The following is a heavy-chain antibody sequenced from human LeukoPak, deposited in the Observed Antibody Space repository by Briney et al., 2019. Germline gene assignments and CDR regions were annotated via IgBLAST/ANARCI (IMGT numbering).Heavy chain of an antibody. CDR3: ARVQYAAGTYFQH. CDR1: GYSISSGYY. Sequence: SETLSLTCTVSGYSISSGYYWGWIRQPPGKGLEWIGSIYRSGSTYYNPSLKSRVTISVDTSKNQFSLKLSSVTAADTAVYYCARVQYAAGTYFQHWGQGTLVTVSS. D-gene: IGHD6-13*01. V-gene: IGHV4-38-2*02. J-gene: IGHJ1*01. CDR2: IYRSGST.